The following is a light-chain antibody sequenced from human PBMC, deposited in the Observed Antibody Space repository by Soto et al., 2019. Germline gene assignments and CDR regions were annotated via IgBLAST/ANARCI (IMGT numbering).Light chain of an antibody. CDR3: QQTSSTPVT. CDR2: DAS. CDR1: QSIRRW. J-gene: IGKJ5*01. Sequence: DLQIAQAPSTLSASVVARVTITCLASQSIRRWLAWYQQKPGKAPKLLIYDASSLQSGVPSRFSGSGSGTLFTLTISSLQPEDFATYYCQQTSSTPVTFGQGTRLEI. V-gene: IGKV1-5*01.